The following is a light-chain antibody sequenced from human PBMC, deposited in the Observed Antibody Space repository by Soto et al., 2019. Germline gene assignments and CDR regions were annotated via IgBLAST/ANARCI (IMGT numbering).Light chain of an antibody. V-gene: IGKV3D-15*01. J-gene: IGKJ5*01. CDR2: GAS. Sequence: ETVMTQSPATLSVSPGERATLSCRASQSVSSKLAWYQQKPGQAPRLLIYGASTRATGIPARFSGSGSGTEFTLSISSLQSEDSAVYYCQQYNNWPPITFDQGTRLEI. CDR3: QQYNNWPPIT. CDR1: QSVSSK.